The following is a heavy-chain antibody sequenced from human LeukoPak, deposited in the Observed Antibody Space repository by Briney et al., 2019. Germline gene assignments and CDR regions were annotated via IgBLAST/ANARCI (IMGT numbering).Heavy chain of an antibody. CDR3: ARELGYCSSTSCYPGEYYYYMDV. Sequence: GGSLRLSCAASGFTFSSYAMSWVRQAPGKGLEWVSAISGSGGSTYYADSVKGRFTISRDNSKNTLYLQMNSLRAEDTAVYYCARELGYCSSTSCYPGEYYYYMDVWGKGTTVTVSS. J-gene: IGHJ6*03. V-gene: IGHV3-23*01. CDR1: GFTFSSYA. CDR2: ISGSGGST. D-gene: IGHD2-2*01.